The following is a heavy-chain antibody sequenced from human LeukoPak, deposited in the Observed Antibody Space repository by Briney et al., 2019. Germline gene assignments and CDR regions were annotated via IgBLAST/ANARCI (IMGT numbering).Heavy chain of an antibody. V-gene: IGHV3-48*03. J-gene: IGHJ4*02. CDR2: ISSSGSTI. D-gene: IGHD1-26*01. Sequence: TGGSLRLSCAASGFTFSSYEMNWVRQAPGKGLEWVSYISSSGSTIYYADSVKGRFTTSRDNAKNSLYLQMNSLRAEDTAVYYCASGSYSRFDYWGQGTLVTVSS. CDR1: GFTFSSYE. CDR3: ASGSYSRFDY.